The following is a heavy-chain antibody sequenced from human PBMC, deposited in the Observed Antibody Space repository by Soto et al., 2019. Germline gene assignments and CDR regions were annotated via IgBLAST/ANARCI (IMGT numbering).Heavy chain of an antibody. CDR3: VNQIAVAGD. Sequence: GGSLRLSCTASGLTFSSYAMPWVRQAPGKGLEYVSAISSNGGSTYYADSVKGRFTISRDNSKNTLYLQMSSLRAEDTAVYYCVNQIAVAGDWGQGTLVTASS. D-gene: IGHD6-19*01. J-gene: IGHJ1*01. V-gene: IGHV3-64D*06. CDR1: GLTFSSYA. CDR2: ISSNGGST.